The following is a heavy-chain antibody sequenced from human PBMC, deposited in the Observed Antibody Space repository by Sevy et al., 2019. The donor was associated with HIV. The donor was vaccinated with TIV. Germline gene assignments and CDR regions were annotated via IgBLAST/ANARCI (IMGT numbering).Heavy chain of an antibody. CDR2: INHSGST. Sequence: SETLSLTCAVYGGSFSGYYWSWIRQPPGKGLEWIGEINHSGSTNYNPSLKSRVTISVDTSKNQFSLKLSSVTAADTAVYYCARGRGSGWYGGTYFDYWGQGTLVTVSS. D-gene: IGHD6-19*01. CDR3: ARGRGSGWYGGTYFDY. V-gene: IGHV4-34*01. CDR1: GGSFSGYY. J-gene: IGHJ4*02.